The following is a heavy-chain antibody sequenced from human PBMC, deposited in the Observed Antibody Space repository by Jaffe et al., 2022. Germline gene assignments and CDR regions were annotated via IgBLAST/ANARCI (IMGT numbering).Heavy chain of an antibody. CDR2: INSDGSTT. J-gene: IGHJ4*02. Sequence: EVQLVESGGGLVQPGGSLRLSCGASGFTFINYWMHWVRQVPGKGLVWVSRINSDGSTTNYADSVKGRFSISRDNAKNTLYLQMNSLRAEDTAVYYCARGHSSGYWSTPHLSLLDYWGQGILVTVSS. CDR3: ARGHSSGYWSTPHLSLLDY. D-gene: IGHD3-22*01. V-gene: IGHV3-74*01. CDR1: GFTFINYW.